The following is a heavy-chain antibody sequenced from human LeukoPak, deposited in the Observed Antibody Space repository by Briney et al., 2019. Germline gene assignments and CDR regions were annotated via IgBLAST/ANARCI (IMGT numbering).Heavy chain of an antibody. Sequence: ASVKVSCKASGYTFTAYSIHWVRQAPGQRLEWMGWINAGYGNTKYSQKFQGRVIITRDTSASTAYMELSGLRSEDTAVYYCARERIGEGFDYWGQGTLVTVSS. V-gene: IGHV1-3*01. CDR1: GYTFTAYS. D-gene: IGHD3-10*01. CDR2: INAGYGNT. J-gene: IGHJ4*02. CDR3: ARERIGEGFDY.